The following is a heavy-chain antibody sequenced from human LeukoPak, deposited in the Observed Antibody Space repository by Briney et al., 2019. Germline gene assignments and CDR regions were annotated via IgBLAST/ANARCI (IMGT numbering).Heavy chain of an antibody. CDR3: AKRGVVIRVILVGFHKEAYYFDS. V-gene: IGHV3-23*01. CDR2: FGRSGSDT. CDR1: GFTFGTSA. J-gene: IGHJ4*02. Sequence: GGSLRLSCAASGFTFGTSAMSWVRQAPGKGPEWVSTFGRSGSDTYYSDSMKGRFTISRDNFKNTLHLQMNSLRAEDTAVYLCAKRGVVIRVILVGFHKEAYYFDSWGQGALVTVSS. D-gene: IGHD3-22*01.